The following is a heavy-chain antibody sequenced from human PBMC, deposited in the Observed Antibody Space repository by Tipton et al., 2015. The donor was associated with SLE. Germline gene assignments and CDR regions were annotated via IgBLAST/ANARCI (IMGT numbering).Heavy chain of an antibody. CDR2: IYTSGST. V-gene: IGHV4-4*08. CDR3: AREDSSGYYLDAFDI. D-gene: IGHD3-22*01. J-gene: IGHJ3*02. CDR1: GGSISSYY. Sequence: TLSLTCTVSGGSISSYYWSWIRQPPGKGLEWIGYIYTSGSTNYNPSLKSRVTISVGTSKNQFSLKLSSVTAADTAVYYCAREDSSGYYLDAFDIWGQGTMVTVSS.